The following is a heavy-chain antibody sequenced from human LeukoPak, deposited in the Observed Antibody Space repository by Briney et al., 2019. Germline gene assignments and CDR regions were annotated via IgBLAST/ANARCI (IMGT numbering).Heavy chain of an antibody. Sequence: GGSLRLSCTASGFTFGDYAMSWVRQAPGKGLEWVGFIRSKAYGGTTEYAASVKGRFTISRDEYKSIAYLQMNSLKTEDTAVYYCTRGVSVATMLIDYWGQGTLVTVSS. V-gene: IGHV3-49*04. CDR1: GFTFGDYA. CDR3: TRGVSVATMLIDY. D-gene: IGHD5-12*01. J-gene: IGHJ4*02. CDR2: IRSKAYGGTT.